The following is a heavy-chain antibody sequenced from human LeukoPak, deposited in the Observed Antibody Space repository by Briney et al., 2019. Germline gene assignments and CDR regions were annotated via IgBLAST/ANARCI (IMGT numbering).Heavy chain of an antibody. Sequence: VASMKVSCKASGYTFTGYYMHWVRQAPGQGLEWMGIINPSGGSTSYAQKFQGRVTMTRDTSTSTVYMELSSLRSEDTAVYYCAREGTYYYDSSGYLFDYWGQGTLVTVSS. V-gene: IGHV1-46*01. D-gene: IGHD3-22*01. CDR1: GYTFTGYY. J-gene: IGHJ4*02. CDR3: AREGTYYYDSSGYLFDY. CDR2: INPSGGST.